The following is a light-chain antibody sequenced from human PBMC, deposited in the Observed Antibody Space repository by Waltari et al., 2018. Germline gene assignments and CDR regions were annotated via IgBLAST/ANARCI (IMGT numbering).Light chain of an antibody. CDR2: RNN. CDR1: TSNIGVNF. Sequence: QSVLTQPPSASGTPGQSVTISCSGSTSNIGVNFVYWYQQFPGTAPKRLIYRNNRRPSGVPDRFSGSKSGTSASLSISGLRSEDEADYYCAAWDDSLSGPVFGGGTELTVL. J-gene: IGLJ3*02. CDR3: AAWDDSLSGPV. V-gene: IGLV1-47*01.